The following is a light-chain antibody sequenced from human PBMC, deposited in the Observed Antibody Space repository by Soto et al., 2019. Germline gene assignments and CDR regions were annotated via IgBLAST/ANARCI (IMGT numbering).Light chain of an antibody. CDR1: QSIITS. Sequence: DIQMTQPPSTLSASVGDRVTITCRASQSIITSLAWYQQKPGKAPKLLIYKASSLQSGVPSRFSGSGSGTEFTLTISSLQPEDFATYSCQQYYISWSFGQGTKVDIK. J-gene: IGKJ1*01. V-gene: IGKV1-5*03. CDR3: QQYYISWS. CDR2: KAS.